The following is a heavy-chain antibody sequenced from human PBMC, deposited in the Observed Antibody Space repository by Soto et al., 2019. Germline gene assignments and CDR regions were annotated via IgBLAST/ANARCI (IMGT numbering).Heavy chain of an antibody. CDR1: GFSLSTSGVG. D-gene: IGHD2-15*01. J-gene: IGHJ4*02. CDR2: IYWDDVQ. CDR3: AHSPCSGGTCYLFDY. Sequence: QITLRESGPTLVKPTQTLTLTCTISGFSLSTSGVGVGWIRQPPGKSLEWLALIYWDDVQRYSPSLKTRLTIXMDVSXXQVVLTMTNMDPVDTATYYCAHSPCSGGTCYLFDYWGQGTLVTVSS. V-gene: IGHV2-5*02.